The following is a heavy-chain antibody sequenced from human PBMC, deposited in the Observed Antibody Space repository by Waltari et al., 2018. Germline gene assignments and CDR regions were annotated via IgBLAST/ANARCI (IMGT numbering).Heavy chain of an antibody. CDR2: IYHSGST. Sequence: QVQLQESGPGLVKPSETLSLTFAVSGYSLSSGFYWCWLRQPPGKGLGWIGSIYHSGSTYYNPSLKSRVTISVDTSKNQFSLKLSSVTAADTAVYYCARRGFRRYCSSTSCYGGAFDYWGQGTLVTVSS. D-gene: IGHD2-2*01. V-gene: IGHV4-38-2*01. CDR1: GYSLSSGFY. J-gene: IGHJ4*02. CDR3: ARRGFRRYCSSTSCYGGAFDY.